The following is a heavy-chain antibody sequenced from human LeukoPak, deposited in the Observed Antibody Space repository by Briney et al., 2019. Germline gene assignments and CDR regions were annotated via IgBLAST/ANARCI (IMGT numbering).Heavy chain of an antibody. V-gene: IGHV4-31*03. CDR2: IYYSGST. CDR3: ARDHSESPNYYDSSGLN. J-gene: IGHJ4*02. D-gene: IGHD3-22*01. Sequence: SETLSLTCTVSGGSISSGGYYWSWIRQHPGKGLEWIGYIYYSGSTYYNPSLRSRVTISVDTSKNQFSLKLSSVTAADTAVYYCARDHSESPNYYDSSGLNWGQGTLVTVSS. CDR1: GGSISSGGYY.